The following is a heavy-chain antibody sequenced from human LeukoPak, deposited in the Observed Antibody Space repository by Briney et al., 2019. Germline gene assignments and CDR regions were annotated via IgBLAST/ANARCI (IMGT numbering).Heavy chain of an antibody. J-gene: IGHJ1*01. D-gene: IGHD3-10*01. Sequence: ASVKVSCKASGYTFTSYGISWVRQAPGQGLEWMGWISAYNGNTNYAQKLQGRVTMTTDTSTSTAYIELRSLRSDDTAVYYCARGNRWYYYGSGSYTHAEYFQHWGQGTLVTVSS. V-gene: IGHV1-18*01. CDR3: ARGNRWYYYGSGSYTHAEYFQH. CDR1: GYTFTSYG. CDR2: ISAYNGNT.